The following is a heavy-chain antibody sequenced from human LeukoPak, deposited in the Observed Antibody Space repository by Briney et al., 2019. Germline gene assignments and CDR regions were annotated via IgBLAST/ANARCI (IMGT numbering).Heavy chain of an antibody. V-gene: IGHV5-51*01. J-gene: IGHJ3*01. CDR2: IYLGDSGP. CDR3: GMSGDRVPLQDDVFDV. D-gene: IGHD1-26*01. CDR1: GYSFTSYC. Sequence: GESLKISCKVSGYSFTSYCIGWVRQMPGKGLEWMGIIYLGDSGPTYSPSFQGQVTISVDKSINTAYLQWSSLQASDTAMYYCGMSGDRVPLQDDVFDVWGQGTMVTVS.